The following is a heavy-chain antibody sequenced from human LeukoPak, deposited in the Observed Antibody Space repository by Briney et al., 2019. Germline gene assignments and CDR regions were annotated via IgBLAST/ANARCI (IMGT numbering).Heavy chain of an antibody. J-gene: IGHJ1*01. Sequence: GGSLRLSCAASGFTFSSYWMSWVRQAPGKGLEWVANIKQDGSEKYYVDSVKGRFTISRDNAKNSLYLQMNSLRAEDTAVYYCAREPLDSSYTFQHWGQGTLVTVSS. CDR1: GFTFSSYW. D-gene: IGHD3-22*01. CDR2: IKQDGSEK. CDR3: AREPLDSSYTFQH. V-gene: IGHV3-7*01.